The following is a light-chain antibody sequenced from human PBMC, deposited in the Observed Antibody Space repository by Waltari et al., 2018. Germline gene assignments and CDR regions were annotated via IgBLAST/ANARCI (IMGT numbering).Light chain of an antibody. Sequence: EVVLTQSPATLSVSLGERATLSCRASQSVSGNLAWYQQKPGQAPRLLMYGASTRAAGVPTRFSGSGSGTEFTVTISSLQSEDFAVYYCQQYNDWPQTFGQGTKLETK. CDR1: QSVSGN. J-gene: IGKJ2*01. V-gene: IGKV3-15*01. CDR2: GAS. CDR3: QQYNDWPQT.